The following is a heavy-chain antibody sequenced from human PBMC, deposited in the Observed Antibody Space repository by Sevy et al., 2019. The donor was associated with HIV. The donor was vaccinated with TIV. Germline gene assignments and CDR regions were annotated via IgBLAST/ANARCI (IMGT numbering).Heavy chain of an antibody. CDR2: INPNAGDT. CDR3: ATEGLALDY. CDR1: GYTFTDYY. V-gene: IGHV1-2*02. J-gene: IGHJ4*02. Sequence: ASVKVSCTASGYTFTDYYIHWVRQAPGQGLEWLGWINPNAGDTKFPQKLQGRVIITRDTSLSTAYMELTRLTSDDTGVYYCATEGLALDYWGQGTLVTVSS.